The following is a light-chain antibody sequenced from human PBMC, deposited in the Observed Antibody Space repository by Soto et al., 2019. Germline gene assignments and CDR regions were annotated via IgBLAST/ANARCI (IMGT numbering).Light chain of an antibody. J-gene: IGKJ5*01. Sequence: SCRASQSVINSYLAWYQQKPGQAPRLLIYGASSRATGIPDRFSGSGSGTDFTLTISRLEPEDFAVYYCQQYGSSSITFGQGTRLEIK. CDR3: QQYGSSSIT. CDR1: QSVINSY. CDR2: GAS. V-gene: IGKV3-20*01.